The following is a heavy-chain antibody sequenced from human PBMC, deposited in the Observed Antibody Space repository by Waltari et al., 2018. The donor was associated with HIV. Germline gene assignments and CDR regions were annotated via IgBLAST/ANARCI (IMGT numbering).Heavy chain of an antibody. V-gene: IGHV1-3*01. CDR2: SNVGRHTT. CDR1: GFRLNPYP. CDR3: ARGTDWLVGVLEV. D-gene: IGHD6-19*01. J-gene: IGHJ4*02. Sequence: VRLVQSWPEARTPGASVRVTCDSSGFRLNPYPVHGVRQGPGQGLEWRGWSNVGRHTTRFSRGFQDGGAFTSDTSQTTGIMQLTKLSSEDTAVYFCARGTDWLVGVLEVWGQGTLVIVSS.